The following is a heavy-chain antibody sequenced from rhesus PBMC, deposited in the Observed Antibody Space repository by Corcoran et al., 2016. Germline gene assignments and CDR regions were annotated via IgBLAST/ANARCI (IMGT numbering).Heavy chain of an antibody. V-gene: IGHV4-169*02. CDR1: GGSISRSY. J-gene: IGHJ4*01. Sequence: QLQLQELGPGLVKPSETLSVTCAVSGGSISRSYWSWIRQAPGKGLEWIGYIYGSGSSTNYNPSLKSRVILSVDTSKNQRSLKLSSVTAADTAVYYCASGDYYGGYWGQGVLVTVSS. CDR2: IYGSGSST. CDR3: ASGDYYGGY. D-gene: IGHD3-22*01.